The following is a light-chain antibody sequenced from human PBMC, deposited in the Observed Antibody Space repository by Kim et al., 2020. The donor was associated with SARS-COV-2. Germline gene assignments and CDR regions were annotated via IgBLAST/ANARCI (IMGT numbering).Light chain of an antibody. CDR1: QSVSSL. J-gene: IGKJ1*01. V-gene: IGKV1-5*01. Sequence: ASKGDRVTITCRASQSVSSLLAWYQQKPGQAPNLLIYDASSLKSGVPSRFSGRGSGTEFTLTIRRLQPDDFATYYCQQYNTSPRTLGQGTKVDIK. CDR3: QQYNTSPRT. CDR2: DAS.